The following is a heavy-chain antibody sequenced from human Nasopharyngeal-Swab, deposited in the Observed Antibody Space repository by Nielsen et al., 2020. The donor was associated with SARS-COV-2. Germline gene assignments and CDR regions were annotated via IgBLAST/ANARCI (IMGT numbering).Heavy chain of an antibody. D-gene: IGHD2-15*01. V-gene: IGHV3-9*01. CDR1: GFTFDDYA. CDR2: ISWDSGNI. J-gene: IGHJ3*01. Sequence: GGSLRLSCAASGFTFDDYAIHWVRQAPGRGLEWVSGISWDSGNIGYADPVKGRFTISRDNAKNSLYLQMNSLRAEDTALYYCVKDNLLRAFDLWGQGTMVTVSS. CDR3: VKDNLLRAFDL.